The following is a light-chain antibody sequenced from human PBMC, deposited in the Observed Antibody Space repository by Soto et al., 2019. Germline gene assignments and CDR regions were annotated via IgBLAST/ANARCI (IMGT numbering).Light chain of an antibody. J-gene: IGKJ2*01. CDR1: QSISTW. CDR2: DAS. Sequence: DIDMTQSPSTLSASVVDIVSITCLASQSISTWLAWYQQKPGKAPKFLIYDASSLESGVPSRFSGSGSGTEFTLTISSLQPDDFATYYCQQYNSYSTFGQGTKVDI. CDR3: QQYNSYST. V-gene: IGKV1-5*01.